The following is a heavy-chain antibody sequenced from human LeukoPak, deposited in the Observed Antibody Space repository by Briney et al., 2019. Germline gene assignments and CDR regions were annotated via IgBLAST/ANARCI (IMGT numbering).Heavy chain of an antibody. J-gene: IGHJ4*02. V-gene: IGHV3-23*01. CDR1: GFTFSSYA. CDR3: AKGGRGYSGYDSYYFDY. CDR2: ISGSGGST. Sequence: PGGSLRLSCAASGFTFSSYAMSWVRQAPGRGLEWVSAISGSGGSTYYADSAKGRFTISRDNSKNTLYLQMNSLRAEDTAVYYCAKGGRGYSGYDSYYFDYWGQGTLVTVSS. D-gene: IGHD5-12*01.